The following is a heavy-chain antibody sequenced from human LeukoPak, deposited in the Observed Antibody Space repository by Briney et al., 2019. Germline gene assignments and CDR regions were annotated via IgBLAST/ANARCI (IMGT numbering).Heavy chain of an antibody. CDR3: ARHTNSAVIIGDWFDP. J-gene: IGHJ5*02. CDR2: IYYSGST. CDR1: GGSMRSYY. Sequence: SETLSLTCTVSGGSMRSYYWSWIRQPPGKGLEWIGYIYYSGSTNYNPSLKSRVTIPVDTSKNQFSLKLSSVTAADTAVYYCARHTNSAVIIGDWFDPWGQGTLVTVSS. V-gene: IGHV4-59*08. D-gene: IGHD1-26*01.